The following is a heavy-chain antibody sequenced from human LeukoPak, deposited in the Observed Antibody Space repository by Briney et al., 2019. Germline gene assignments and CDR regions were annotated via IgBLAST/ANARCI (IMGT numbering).Heavy chain of an antibody. CDR1: GYTLTELS. D-gene: IGHD3-10*01. CDR3: ATDPYYYGSGSYYNKSGWFDP. V-gene: IGHV1-24*01. CDR2: FDPEDGET. Sequence: ASVKVSCTASGYTLTELSMHWVRQAPGKGLEWMGGFDPEDGETIYAQKFQGRVTMTEDTSTDTAYMELSSLRSEDTAVYYCATDPYYYGSGSYYNKSGWFDPWGQGTLVTVSS. J-gene: IGHJ5*02.